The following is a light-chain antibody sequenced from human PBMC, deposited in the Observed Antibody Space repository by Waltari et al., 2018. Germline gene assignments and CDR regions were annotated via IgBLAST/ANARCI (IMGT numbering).Light chain of an antibody. V-gene: IGKV3-11*01. CDR1: QSVYTY. Sequence: EIVLTQSPATLSFSPGERATLSCRASQSVYTYLAWYQQKPGQAPRLLIYTASNRASGVPARFSGSGSGTDFTLTITSLEPEDFAVYYCQQHSNWPLTFGGGTKVEIK. CDR2: TAS. CDR3: QQHSNWPLT. J-gene: IGKJ4*01.